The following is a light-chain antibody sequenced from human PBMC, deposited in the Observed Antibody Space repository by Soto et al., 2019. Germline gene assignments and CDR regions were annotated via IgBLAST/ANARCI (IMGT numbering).Light chain of an antibody. J-gene: IGLJ2*01. CDR3: CSFAGSGSVV. CDR1: TSDVGSYHL. V-gene: IGLV2-23*01. CDR2: EGN. Sequence: QSALTQPASVSGSPGQSITISCTGTTSDVGSYHLVSWYQNHPGKAPKLMIYEGNKWPSGVSDRFSGSTSGNTASLTISGLQAEDDADYYCCSFAGSGSVVFGGGTKVAVL.